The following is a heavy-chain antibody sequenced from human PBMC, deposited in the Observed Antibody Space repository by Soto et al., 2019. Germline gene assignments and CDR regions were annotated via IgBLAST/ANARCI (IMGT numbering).Heavy chain of an antibody. D-gene: IGHD2-15*01. J-gene: IGHJ5*02. V-gene: IGHV1-69*13. Sequence: ASVKVSCKASGGTFSSYAISWVRQAPGQGLEWMGGIIPIFGTANYAQKFQGRVTITADESTSTAYMELSSLRSEDTAVYYCARLYCSGGSCYWFDPWGQGTLVTVSS. CDR1: GGTFSSYA. CDR2: IIPIFGTA. CDR3: ARLYCSGGSCYWFDP.